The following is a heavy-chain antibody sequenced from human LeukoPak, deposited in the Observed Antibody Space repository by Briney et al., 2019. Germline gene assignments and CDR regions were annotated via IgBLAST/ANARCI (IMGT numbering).Heavy chain of an antibody. Sequence: GGSLRLSCAASGFTVSSNYMSWVRQAPGKGLEWVSVIYSGGSTYYADSVKGRFTISRDNSKNTLYLQMNSLRAEDTAVYYCARDPRAWYSSGFVGGMDVWGQGTTVTVSS. D-gene: IGHD6-19*01. J-gene: IGHJ6*02. V-gene: IGHV3-66*01. CDR1: GFTVSSNY. CDR2: IYSGGST. CDR3: ARDPRAWYSSGFVGGMDV.